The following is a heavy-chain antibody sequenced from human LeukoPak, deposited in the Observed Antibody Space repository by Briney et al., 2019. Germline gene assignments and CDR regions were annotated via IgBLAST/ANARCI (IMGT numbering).Heavy chain of an antibody. CDR2: IYYSGST. V-gene: IGHV4-59*01. CDR3: ARHVLPFGITIFGVVIIGYFDY. J-gene: IGHJ4*02. Sequence: SETLSLTCTVSGGSISSYYWSWIRQPPGKGLEWIGYIYYSGSTNYNPSLKSRVTISVDTSKNQFSLKLSSVTAADTAVYYCARHVLPFGITIFGVVIIGYFDYWGQGTLVTVSS. CDR1: GGSISSYY. D-gene: IGHD3-3*01.